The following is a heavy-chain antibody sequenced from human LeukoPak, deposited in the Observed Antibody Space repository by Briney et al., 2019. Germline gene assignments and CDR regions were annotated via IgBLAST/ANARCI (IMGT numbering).Heavy chain of an antibody. CDR1: RFPLCCHG. CDR2: ITYDGSNK. V-gene: IGHV3-30*03. D-gene: IGHD6-19*01. J-gene: IGHJ6*03. Sequence: SGESLLLSCGGYRFPLCCHGVQTVPRAPGKGLEWVAVITYDGSNKYYADSVKGRFTISRDNSKNTLYLQMNSLRAEDTAVYYCVTRGWADYYYYMDVWGKGTTVTVSS. CDR3: VTRGWADYYYYMDV.